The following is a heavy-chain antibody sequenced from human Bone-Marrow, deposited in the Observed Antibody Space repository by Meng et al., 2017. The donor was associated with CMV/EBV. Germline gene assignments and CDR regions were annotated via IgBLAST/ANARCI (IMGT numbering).Heavy chain of an antibody. Sequence: GGSLRLSCAASGFTFSSYWMSWVRQAPGKGLEWVANIKQDGSEKYYVDSVKGRFTISRDNAKNSLYLQMNSLRAEDTAVYYCARGIVVVPAAIVANWFDPWGQGTLVTVSS. CDR1: GFTFSSYW. D-gene: IGHD2-2*01. J-gene: IGHJ5*02. CDR2: IKQDGSEK. CDR3: ARGIVVVPAAIVANWFDP. V-gene: IGHV3-7*04.